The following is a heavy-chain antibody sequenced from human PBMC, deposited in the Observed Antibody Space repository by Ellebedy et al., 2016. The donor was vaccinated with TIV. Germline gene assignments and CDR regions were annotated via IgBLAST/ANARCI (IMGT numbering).Heavy chain of an antibody. V-gene: IGHV5-51*01. CDR1: GYSFTSYW. Sequence: GGSLRLSXKGSGYSFTSYWIGWVRQMPGKGLEWMGIIYPGDSDTRYSPSFQGQVTISADKSISIAYLQWSSLKASDTAMYYCARRRIAAEGGGFDPWGQGTLVTVSS. CDR2: IYPGDSDT. D-gene: IGHD6-13*01. CDR3: ARRRIAAEGGGFDP. J-gene: IGHJ5*02.